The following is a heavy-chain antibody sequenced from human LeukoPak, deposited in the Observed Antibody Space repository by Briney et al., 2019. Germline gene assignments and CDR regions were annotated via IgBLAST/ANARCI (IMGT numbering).Heavy chain of an antibody. Sequence: SGPTLVKPTQTLTLTCTFSGFPLTTRGVGVGWIRQPPGKALEWLALIYWDDDKRYSPSLKSRLTITKDTSKNQVVLTMTNMDPVDTATYYCAHRRNYYDSSVFDYWGQGTLVTVSS. D-gene: IGHD3-22*01. J-gene: IGHJ4*02. CDR1: GFPLTTRGVG. CDR2: IYWDDDK. V-gene: IGHV2-5*02. CDR3: AHRRNYYDSSVFDY.